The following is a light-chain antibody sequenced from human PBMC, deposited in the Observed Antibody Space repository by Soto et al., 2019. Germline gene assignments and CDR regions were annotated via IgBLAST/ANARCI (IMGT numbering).Light chain of an antibody. J-gene: IGKJ4*01. CDR2: DAS. V-gene: IGKV3-15*01. Sequence: EIVMTQSPATLSVSPGEGATLSCKASQNVYNNLAWYQQRPGQPPRLLIYDASTRATGISARFSGSGYGTEFTLTISSLQSEDFAVYFCQQFRNWPLTFGGGTKV. CDR3: QQFRNWPLT. CDR1: QNVYNN.